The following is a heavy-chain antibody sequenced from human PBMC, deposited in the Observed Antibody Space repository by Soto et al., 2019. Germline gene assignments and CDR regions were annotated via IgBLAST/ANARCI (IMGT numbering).Heavy chain of an antibody. J-gene: IGHJ6*01. V-gene: IGHV1-18*01. CDR1: GYTFTSSG. D-gene: IGHD3-16*01. CDR2: ISAYNGNT. CDR3: ASDGALGENFCCSSMDV. Sequence: VQLVQSGAEVKKTGASVKVSCKASGYTFTSSGITWVPQAPGQGLEWQGWISAYNGNTRYAQKLQGGVTMTPDTTPSRSYNELRVLIPDDRAVYYLASDGALGENFCCSSMDVWGQGATVTV.